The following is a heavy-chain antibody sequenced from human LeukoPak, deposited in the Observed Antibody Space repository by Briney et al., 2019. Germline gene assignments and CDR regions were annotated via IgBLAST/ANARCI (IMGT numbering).Heavy chain of an antibody. Sequence: SQTLSLTCSVSGDSINTYYWNWIRQPPGQGLEWIEHIYYTGSASYSPSLKSRATISVDTSKNQFSLTLSSVTAADTAVYYGACGVPQSYYYMDVWGKGTTVTVSS. V-gene: IGHV4-59*08. CDR2: IYYTGSA. J-gene: IGHJ6*03. CDR3: ACGVPQSYYYMDV. D-gene: IGHD3-10*01. CDR1: GDSINTYY.